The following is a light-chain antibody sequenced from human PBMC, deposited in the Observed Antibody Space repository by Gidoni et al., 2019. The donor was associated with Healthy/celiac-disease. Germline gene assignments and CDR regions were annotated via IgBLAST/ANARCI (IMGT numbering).Light chain of an antibody. CDR1: QSVSSY. J-gene: IGKJ1*01. V-gene: IGKV3-11*01. Sequence: EIVLTQSPATLSLSPGERATLSCRASQSVSSYLAWYQQKPGLAPRLLIYDASNRATGIPARFSGSGSGTDFTLTISSLEPEDLAVYYCLQRVSWPQTFGQXTKVEI. CDR2: DAS. CDR3: LQRVSWPQT.